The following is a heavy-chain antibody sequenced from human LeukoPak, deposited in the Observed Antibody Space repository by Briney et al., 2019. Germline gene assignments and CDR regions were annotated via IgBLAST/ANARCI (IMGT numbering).Heavy chain of an antibody. Sequence: PGRSLRLSCAASGFTFSSYGMHWVRQAPGKGLEWMAVIWYDGSNKYYADSVKGRFTISRDNSKNTLYLQMNSLRAEDTAVYYCARASIAAAGRQWFDPWGQGTLVIVSS. CDR2: IWYDGSNK. D-gene: IGHD6-13*01. CDR1: GFTFSSYG. J-gene: IGHJ5*02. CDR3: ARASIAAAGRQWFDP. V-gene: IGHV3-33*01.